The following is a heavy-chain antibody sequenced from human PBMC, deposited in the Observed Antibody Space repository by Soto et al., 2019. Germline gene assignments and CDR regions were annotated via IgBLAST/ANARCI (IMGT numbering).Heavy chain of an antibody. CDR3: AKKVNSGPGSQYFDY. CDR1: GFTFSSYS. V-gene: IGHV3-23*01. J-gene: IGHJ4*02. D-gene: IGHD3-10*01. CDR2: FRSSGDDGTT. Sequence: LRLSCAASGFTFSSYSMSWVRQAPGKGLEWVSGFRSSGDDGTTYYADSVKGRFTISRDNSKNTLFLQMDNLRAEDTAIYYCAKKVNSGPGSQYFDYWGQGTLVTVSS.